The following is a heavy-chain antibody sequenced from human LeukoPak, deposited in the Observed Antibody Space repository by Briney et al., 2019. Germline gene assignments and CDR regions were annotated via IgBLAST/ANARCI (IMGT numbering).Heavy chain of an antibody. CDR3: ARQTGSGLFILP. Sequence: PSETLSLTCTVSGYSISSGYYWGWIRQPPGKGLEWIGRIYTSGSTNYNPSLKSRVTISVDTSKNQFSLRLTSVTAADTAVYYCARQTGSGLFILPGGQGTLVTVSS. D-gene: IGHD3/OR15-3a*01. V-gene: IGHV4-38-2*02. CDR1: GYSISSGYY. J-gene: IGHJ4*02. CDR2: IYTSGST.